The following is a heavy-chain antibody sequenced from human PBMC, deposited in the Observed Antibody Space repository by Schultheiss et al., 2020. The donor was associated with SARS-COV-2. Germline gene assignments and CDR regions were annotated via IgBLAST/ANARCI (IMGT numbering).Heavy chain of an antibody. D-gene: IGHD3-3*01. CDR1: GFTFSSYA. CDR2: ISGSGGST. V-gene: IGHV3-23*01. CDR3: VKSAYDFWSGYYTLWEYYFDY. Sequence: GGSLRLSCSASGFTFSSYAMSWVRQAPGKGLEWVSAISGSGGSTYYADSVKGRFTISRDNSKNTLYLQMSSLRAEDTAVYYCVKSAYDFWSGYYTLWEYYFDYWGQGTLVTVSS. J-gene: IGHJ4*02.